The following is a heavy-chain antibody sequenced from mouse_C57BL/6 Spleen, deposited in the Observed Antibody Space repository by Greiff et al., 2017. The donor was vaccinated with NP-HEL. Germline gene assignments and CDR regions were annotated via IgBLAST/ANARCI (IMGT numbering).Heavy chain of an antibody. D-gene: IGHD1-1*01. J-gene: IGHJ4*01. Sequence: EVQLVESGGGLVQPGGSLKLSCAASGFTFSDYYMYWVRQTPEKRLEWVAYISNGGGSTYYPDTVKGRFTISRDNAKNTLYLQMSRLKSEDTAMYYCARHRLRSNYYAMDYWGQGTSVTVSS. CDR3: ARHRLRSNYYAMDY. V-gene: IGHV5-12*01. CDR1: GFTFSDYY. CDR2: ISNGGGST.